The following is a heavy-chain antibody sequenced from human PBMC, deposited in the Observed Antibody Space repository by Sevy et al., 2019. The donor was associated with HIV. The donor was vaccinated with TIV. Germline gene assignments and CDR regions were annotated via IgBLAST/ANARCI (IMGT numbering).Heavy chain of an antibody. V-gene: IGHV3-30*02. CDR3: ARETVNSARWLDP. Sequence: GGSLRLSCAASGFTFNFHGMHWVRQAPGKGLEWVAFIWHDGSNKYMADSVKGRFTISRVNSKNTLFLQMNSLTVEDTAVYYCARETVNSARWLDPWGQGTLVTVSS. D-gene: IGHD2-15*01. CDR2: IWHDGSNK. CDR1: GFTFNFHG. J-gene: IGHJ5*02.